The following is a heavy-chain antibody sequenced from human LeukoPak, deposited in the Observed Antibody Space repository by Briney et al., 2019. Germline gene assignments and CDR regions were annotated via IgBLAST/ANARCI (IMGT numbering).Heavy chain of an antibody. Sequence: KSGGSLRLSCAVSGFSFGTYSMNWVRQAPGKGLEWVSSISGSSSYIYYADSEKGRFTISRDDAKTSLYLQMNSLRAEDTAVYYCARNSGTYYPFSYWGQGTLVTVSS. J-gene: IGHJ4*02. CDR3: ARNSGTYYPFSY. CDR2: ISGSSSYI. V-gene: IGHV3-21*01. D-gene: IGHD1-26*01. CDR1: GFSFGTYS.